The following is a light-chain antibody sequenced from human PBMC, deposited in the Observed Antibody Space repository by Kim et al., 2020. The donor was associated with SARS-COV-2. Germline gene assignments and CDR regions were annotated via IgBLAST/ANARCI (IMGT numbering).Light chain of an antibody. CDR3: QQYNDWPLT. V-gene: IGKV3-15*01. J-gene: IGKJ4*01. CDR1: QSVTMK. CDR2: GGS. Sequence: LMTQSPATLSVSPGETATLPCRASQSVTMKVAWYQQKAGQGPRLLIYGGSTRATGVPTRFSGSGSGREFTLTIASLQSEDFAIYHCQQYNDWPLTFGGGTKVDIK.